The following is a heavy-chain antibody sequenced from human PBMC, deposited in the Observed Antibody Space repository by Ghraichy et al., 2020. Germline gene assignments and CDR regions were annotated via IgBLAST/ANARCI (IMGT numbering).Heavy chain of an antibody. CDR2: IVGSGANT. J-gene: IGHJ4*02. CDR1: GFPFSNYV. CDR3: VKDPRTTETTTDY. V-gene: IGHV3-23*01. D-gene: IGHD4-17*01. Sequence: GGSLRLSCTASGFPFSNYVMNWVRQAPGKGLEWVSGIVGSGANTYYADSVMGRFTISRDNSKNTLYLQMNSLRADDTAVYYCVKDPRTTETTTDYWAQGTLVCVSS.